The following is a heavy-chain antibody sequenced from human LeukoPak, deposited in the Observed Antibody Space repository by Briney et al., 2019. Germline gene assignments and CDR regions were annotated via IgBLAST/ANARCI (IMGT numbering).Heavy chain of an antibody. V-gene: IGHV1-18*01. CDR1: GGTFSSYA. CDR3: ASQAEYYYDSSGYYFDY. Sequence: ASVKVSCKASGGTFSSYAISWVRQAPGQGLEWMGWISAYNGNTNYAQKLQGRVTMTTDTSTSTAYMELRSLRSDDTAVYYCASQAEYYYDSSGYYFDYWGQGTLVTVSS. J-gene: IGHJ4*02. CDR2: ISAYNGNT. D-gene: IGHD3-22*01.